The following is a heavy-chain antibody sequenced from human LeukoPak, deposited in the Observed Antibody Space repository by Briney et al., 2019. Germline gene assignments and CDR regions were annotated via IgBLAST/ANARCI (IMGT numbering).Heavy chain of an antibody. CDR2: IYYSGST. CDR1: GGSFSGYY. V-gene: IGHV4-59*08. J-gene: IGHJ3*02. Sequence: SETLSLTCAVYGGSFSGYYWSWIRQPPGKGLEWIGYIYYSGSTNYNPSLKSRVTISVDTSKNQFSLKLSSVTAADTAVYYCARRGAYPHDAFDIWGQGTMVTVSS. CDR3: ARRGAYPHDAFDI.